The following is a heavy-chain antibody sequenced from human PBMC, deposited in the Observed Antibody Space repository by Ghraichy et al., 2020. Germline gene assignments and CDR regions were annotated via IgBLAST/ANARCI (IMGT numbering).Heavy chain of an antibody. Sequence: SETLSLTCAVSGGSISGYYWSGIRQPAGRRVVWIGGISRSGATNYIHSLQSRVIISLDTSKNHFSLRLISVTAADTAVYYCARGGTLVARLNIRPKYYLDFWGQGTLVTVSS. CDR1: GGSISGYY. J-gene: IGHJ4*02. D-gene: IGHD6-6*01. V-gene: IGHV4-34*01. CDR3: ARGGTLVARLNIRPKYYLDF. CDR2: ISRSGAT.